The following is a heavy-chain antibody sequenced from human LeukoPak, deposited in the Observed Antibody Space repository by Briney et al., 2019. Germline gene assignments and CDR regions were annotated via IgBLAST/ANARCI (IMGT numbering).Heavy chain of an antibody. J-gene: IGHJ6*03. CDR2: ISPYIGKT. D-gene: IGHD6-19*01. CDR3: ARSYNSDWGYYYYMDV. CDR1: GYTFTNYG. V-gene: IGHV1-18*01. Sequence: ASVKVSCKASGYTFTNYGITWVRQAPGQGLEWMGWISPYIGKTNYAQKLQGRVTMTTDTSTSTAYMELTSLRSDDTAVYYCARSYNSDWGYYYYMDVWGKGTTVTISS.